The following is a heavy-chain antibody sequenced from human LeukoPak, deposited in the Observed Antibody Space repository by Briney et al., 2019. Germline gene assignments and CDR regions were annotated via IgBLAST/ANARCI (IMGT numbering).Heavy chain of an antibody. V-gene: IGHV3-7*01. CDR1: GVTFSSYW. J-gene: IGHJ6*02. D-gene: IGHD5-12*01. CDR2: IKQDGSEK. CDR3: ARDLRSSGYDYYYYGMDV. Sequence: GGSLRLSCAASGVTFSSYWMSWVRQAPGKGLEWVANIKQDGSEKYYVDSVKGRFTISRDNAKNSLYLQMNSLRAEDTAVYYCARDLRSSGYDYYYYGMDVWGQGTTVTVSS.